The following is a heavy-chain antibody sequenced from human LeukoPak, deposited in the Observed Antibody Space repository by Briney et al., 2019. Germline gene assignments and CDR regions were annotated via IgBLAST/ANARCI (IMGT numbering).Heavy chain of an antibody. Sequence: PGRSLRLSCAASGFTFDDYAMHWVRQAPGKGLEWVSGISWNSGSIGYADSVKGRFTISRDNAKNSLYLQMNSLRIEDTALYYCAKNRGYDYVWGSYRYTNWLDPWGQGTLVTVSS. V-gene: IGHV3-9*01. D-gene: IGHD3-16*02. CDR1: GFTFDDYA. CDR2: ISWNSGSI. CDR3: AKNRGYDYVWGSYRYTNWLDP. J-gene: IGHJ5*02.